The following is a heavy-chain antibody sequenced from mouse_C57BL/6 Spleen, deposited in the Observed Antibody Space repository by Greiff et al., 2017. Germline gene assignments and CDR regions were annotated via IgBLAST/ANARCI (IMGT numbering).Heavy chain of an antibody. Sequence: EVQVVESGGGLVKPGGSLKLSCAASGFTFSSYAMSWVRQTPEKRLEWVATISDGGSYTYYPDNVKGRFTISRDNAKNNLYLQMSHLKSEDTAMYYSARDRVGWYFDVWGTGTTVTVSS. J-gene: IGHJ1*03. CDR1: GFTFSSYA. CDR2: ISDGGSYT. V-gene: IGHV5-4*01. CDR3: ARDRVGWYFDV.